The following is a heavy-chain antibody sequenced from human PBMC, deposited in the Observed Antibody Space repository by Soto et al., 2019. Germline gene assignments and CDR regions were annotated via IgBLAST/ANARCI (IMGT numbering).Heavy chain of an antibody. V-gene: IGHV1-69*13. D-gene: IGHD3-10*01. CDR1: GGTFSSYA. Sequence: ASVKVSCKASGGTFSSYAISWVRQAPGQGLEWMGGIIPIFGTANYAQKFQGRVTITADESTSTAYMELSSLRSEDTAVYYCARDPVTMVRGVMSWFDPWGQGTLVTVSS. CDR2: IIPIFGTA. J-gene: IGHJ5*02. CDR3: ARDPVTMVRGVMSWFDP.